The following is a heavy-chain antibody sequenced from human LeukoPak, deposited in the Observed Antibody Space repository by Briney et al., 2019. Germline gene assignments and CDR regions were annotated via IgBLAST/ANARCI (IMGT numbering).Heavy chain of an antibody. J-gene: IGHJ2*01. D-gene: IGHD3-10*01. CDR2: IGAGGTFT. CDR3: AKIGVIGNWYYDV. V-gene: IGHV3-23*01. CDR1: GFTFSSYA. Sequence: GGSLRLSCTASGFTFSSYAMNWVRQAPGKGLEWVSGIGAGGTFTYYADSVKGRFTIFRDNSRNTLYLQMNSLRAGDTAIYYCAKIGVIGNWYYDVWGRGTLVTVSS.